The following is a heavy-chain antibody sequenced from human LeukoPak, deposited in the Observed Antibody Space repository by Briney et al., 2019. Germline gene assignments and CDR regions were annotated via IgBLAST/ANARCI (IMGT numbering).Heavy chain of an antibody. D-gene: IGHD5-18*01. CDR2: INHSGST. Sequence: SETLSLTCTVSGGSISSYYWSWIRQPPGKGLEWIGEINHSGSTNYNPSLKSRVTISVDTSKNQFSLKLSSVTAADTAVYYCARDSGGYSYGYGMDVWGQGTTVTVSS. CDR1: GGSISSYY. CDR3: ARDSGGYSYGYGMDV. V-gene: IGHV4-34*01. J-gene: IGHJ6*02.